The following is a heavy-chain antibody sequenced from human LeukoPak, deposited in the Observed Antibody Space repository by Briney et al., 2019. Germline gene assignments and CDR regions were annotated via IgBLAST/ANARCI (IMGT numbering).Heavy chain of an antibody. J-gene: IGHJ6*02. Sequence: PSETLSLTCTVSGCSISSGSYYWGWIRPPPGKGLEWIVSIYYSGSTNDNPSLKGPVTISEDTSKNQFTLTLSSVTAADTAVYYCAGLTRSNVLATRAYGMDVWGQGTTVTVSS. CDR2: IYYSGST. CDR1: GCSISSGSYY. V-gene: IGHV4-39*06. D-gene: IGHD2-8*02. CDR3: AGLTRSNVLATRAYGMDV.